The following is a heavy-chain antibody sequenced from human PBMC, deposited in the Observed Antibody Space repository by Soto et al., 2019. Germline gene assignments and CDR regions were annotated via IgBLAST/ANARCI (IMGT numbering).Heavy chain of an antibody. CDR3: AKDMWFDP. CDR1: GFTFISYA. J-gene: IGHJ5*02. Sequence: EVQLLESGGGLVQPGGSLRLSCAASGFTFISYAMSWVRQAPGKGLEWVSAISGSGGSTYYADSVKGRFTISRDNSKNTLYLQMNSLTGDDTAVYYCAKDMWFDPWGRGTLVTISS. V-gene: IGHV3-23*01. CDR2: ISGSGGST.